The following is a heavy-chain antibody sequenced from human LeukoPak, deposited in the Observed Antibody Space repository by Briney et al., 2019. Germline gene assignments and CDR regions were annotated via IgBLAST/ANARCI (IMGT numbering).Heavy chain of an antibody. V-gene: IGHV1-2*06. J-gene: IGHJ4*02. CDR2: INPNSSGT. CDR3: ARDLPHYYDSSGRDY. CDR1: GYTFTGYY. Sequence: ASVKVSCKASGYTFTGYYMHWVRQAPGQGLEWMGRINPNSSGTNYAQKFQGRVTMTRDTSISTAYMELSRLRSDDTAVYYCARDLPHYYDSSGRDYWGQGTLVTVSS. D-gene: IGHD3-22*01.